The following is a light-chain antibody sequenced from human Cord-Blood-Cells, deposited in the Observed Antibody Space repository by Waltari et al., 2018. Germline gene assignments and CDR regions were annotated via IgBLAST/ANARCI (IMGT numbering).Light chain of an antibody. CDR2: GAS. V-gene: IGKV3-15*01. CDR3: QQYNNWPPLT. CDR1: QSVSSN. Sequence: EIVMTQSPATLSLSPGERATLSCRARQSVSSNLAWYQQKPGQAPRLLIYGASTRATGIPARFSGSGSGTEFTVTISSLQSEDFAVYYCQQYNNWPPLTFGGGTKVEIK. J-gene: IGKJ4*01.